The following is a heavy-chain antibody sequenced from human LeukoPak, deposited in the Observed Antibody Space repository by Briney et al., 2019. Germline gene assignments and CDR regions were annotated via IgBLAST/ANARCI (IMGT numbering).Heavy chain of an antibody. Sequence: PGRSLRLSCAASGFSFSDYAMHWVRQAPGEGLEWVAVISYDGSYKYFADSVKGRFTISRDHSKNTLFLQMNSLRAEDTAVYYCARDSVFSDLVATMGYWGQGTLVTVSS. J-gene: IGHJ4*02. CDR3: ARDSVFSDLVATMGY. CDR1: GFSFSDYA. V-gene: IGHV3-30*04. D-gene: IGHD5-12*01. CDR2: ISYDGSYK.